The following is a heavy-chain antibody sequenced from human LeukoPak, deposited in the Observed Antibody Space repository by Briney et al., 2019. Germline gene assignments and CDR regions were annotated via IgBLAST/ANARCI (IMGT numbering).Heavy chain of an antibody. V-gene: IGHV3-21*01. Sequence: GGSLRLSCAASGFSFITYNMNWVRQAPGKGLEWVSSISTSSSYIYYADSVKGRFTISRDNSKNTLYLQMGSLRAEDMAVYYCAREGDWGQGTLVTVSS. CDR1: GFSFITYN. D-gene: IGHD1-26*01. CDR2: ISTSSSYI. CDR3: AREGD. J-gene: IGHJ4*02.